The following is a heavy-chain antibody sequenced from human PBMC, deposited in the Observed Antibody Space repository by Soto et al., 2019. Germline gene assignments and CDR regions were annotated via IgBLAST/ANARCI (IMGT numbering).Heavy chain of an antibody. CDR2: ISGSGGST. Sequence: EVQLLESGGGLVQPGGSLRLSCAASGFTFSSYAMNWVRQAPGKGLEWVSAISGSGGSTYYADSVKGRFTITRDNSKNALYLQMNILVAEDTAVSYCASRSSGSYFDCWGHGTRVNVSS. CDR1: GFTFSSYA. CDR3: ASRSSGSYFDC. V-gene: IGHV3-23*01. D-gene: IGHD6-19*01. J-gene: IGHJ4*01.